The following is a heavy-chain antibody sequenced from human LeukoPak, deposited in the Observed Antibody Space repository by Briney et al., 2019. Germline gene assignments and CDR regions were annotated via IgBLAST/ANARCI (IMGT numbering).Heavy chain of an antibody. Sequence: GGSLRLSCAASGFTFSSYWMHWVREAPGKGLVWGSRINSDGSSTSYADSVKGRLTISRDNAKNTLYLQMNSLRADDTAVYYCARALAVAGTGGFDPWGQGTLVTVSS. D-gene: IGHD6-19*01. CDR2: INSDGSST. V-gene: IGHV3-74*01. CDR1: GFTFSSYW. J-gene: IGHJ5*02. CDR3: ARALAVAGTGGFDP.